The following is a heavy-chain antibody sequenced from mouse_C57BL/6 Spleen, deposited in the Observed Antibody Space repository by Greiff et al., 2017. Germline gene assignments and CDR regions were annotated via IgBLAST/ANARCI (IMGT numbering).Heavy chain of an antibody. CDR1: GYTFTSYW. CDR3: ERTRGSGYGEYFAY. J-gene: IGHJ2*01. V-gene: IGHV1-72*01. Sequence: QVQLQQPGAELVKPGASVKLSCKASGYTFTSYWMPWVKQRPGRGLEWIGRIDPNSGGTKYNEKFKSKATLTVDKPSSTAYMQLSSLTSEDSAVYYCERTRGSGYGEYFAYWGQGTTLTVSS. D-gene: IGHD1-1*01. CDR2: IDPNSGGT.